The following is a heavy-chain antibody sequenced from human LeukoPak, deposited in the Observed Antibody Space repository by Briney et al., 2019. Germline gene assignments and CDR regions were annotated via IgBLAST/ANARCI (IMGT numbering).Heavy chain of an antibody. CDR1: GGSISSSSYY. CDR3: ARQTGSGLFILP. CDR2: IYYSGST. J-gene: IGHJ4*02. Sequence: SETLSLTCTVSGGSISSSSYYWGWIRQPPGKGLEWIGSIYYSGSTYYNPSLKSRVTISVDTSKNQFSLRLTSVTAADTAVYYCARQTGSGLFILPGGQGTLVTVSS. D-gene: IGHD3/OR15-3a*01. V-gene: IGHV4-39*01.